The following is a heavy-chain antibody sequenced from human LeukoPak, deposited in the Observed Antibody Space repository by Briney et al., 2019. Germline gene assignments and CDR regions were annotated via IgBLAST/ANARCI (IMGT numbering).Heavy chain of an antibody. V-gene: IGHV1-2*02. CDR2: IDPINGNT. CDR1: GYTFIDHY. D-gene: IGHD7-27*01. CDR3: AGGPLGIRSSDY. Sequence: ASVKVSCKASGYTFIDHYVHWVRQAPGQGLEWMGWIDPINGNTNYAQKFQGRVTMTRDTSISTAYMELSRLRSDDTAVYYCAGGPLGIRSSDYWGQGTLVTVSS. J-gene: IGHJ4*02.